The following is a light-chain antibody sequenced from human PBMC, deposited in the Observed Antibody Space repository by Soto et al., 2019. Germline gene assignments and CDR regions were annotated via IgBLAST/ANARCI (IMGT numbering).Light chain of an antibody. Sequence: QSALTQPASVSGSPGQSITISCTGTSSDVGSYNLVSWYQQHPGKAPKLMIYEGNKRPSGVSTRFAGSNSANTASLTISGDQTEDEADYYCCSYAGTNTVVFGTGTKLTVL. CDR1: SSDVGSYNL. CDR2: EGN. V-gene: IGLV2-23*01. CDR3: CSYAGTNTVV. J-gene: IGLJ1*01.